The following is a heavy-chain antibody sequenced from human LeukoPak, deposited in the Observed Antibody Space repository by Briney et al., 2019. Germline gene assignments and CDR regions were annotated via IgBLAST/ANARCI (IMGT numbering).Heavy chain of an antibody. J-gene: IGHJ3*02. CDR2: TSDSGSS. V-gene: IGHV4-59*01. CDR1: GGSISSYY. CDR3: ARDRYVAYAFDI. D-gene: IGHD5-12*01. Sequence: SETLSLTCTVSGGSISSYYWSWLRQPPGKGLEWIGYTSDSGSSYYNPSLKSRVTISVDTSKNQFSLKLSAVTAADTAVYYCARDRYVAYAFDIWGQGTMVTVSS.